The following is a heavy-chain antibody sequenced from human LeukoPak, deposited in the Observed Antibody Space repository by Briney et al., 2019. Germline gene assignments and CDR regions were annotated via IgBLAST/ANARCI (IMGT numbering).Heavy chain of an antibody. CDR2: ISSSSSAI. V-gene: IGHV3-48*02. CDR1: GFTFSSYT. CDR3: AKDEVYYFDY. Sequence: PGGSLRLSCAASGFTFSSYTMNWVRQAPGKGLEWVSYISSSSSAIFYADSVKGRFTISRDNAKNSLYLQMNSLRDEDTAVYYCAKDEVYYFDYWGQGTLVTVSS. J-gene: IGHJ4*02.